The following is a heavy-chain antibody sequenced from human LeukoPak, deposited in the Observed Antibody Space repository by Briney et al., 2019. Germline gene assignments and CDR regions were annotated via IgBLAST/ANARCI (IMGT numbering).Heavy chain of an antibody. V-gene: IGHV3-23*01. D-gene: IGHD6-13*01. Sequence: GGSLRLSCAASGFTFSSYAMSWVRQAPGKGLEWVSSISGSGGSTYYADSVKGRFTISRDNSKTTLYLQMNSLRAEDTAVYYCAKVFYPAAGTGRVDFPFDYWGQGTLVTVSS. CDR1: GFTFSSYA. CDR3: AKVFYPAAGTGRVDFPFDY. J-gene: IGHJ4*02. CDR2: ISGSGGST.